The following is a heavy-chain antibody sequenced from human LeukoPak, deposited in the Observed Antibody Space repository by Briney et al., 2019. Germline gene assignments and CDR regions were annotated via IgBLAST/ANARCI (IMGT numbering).Heavy chain of an antibody. CDR2: TKPDGSAE. CDR3: ARDGGLHTNFDY. J-gene: IGHJ4*02. CDR1: GFSFRNYW. Sequence: GGFLRLSCAASGFSFRNYWMGWVRQAPGKELEGVANTKPDGSAEYYADSVRGRFTASRDNANNLLYLQMNRLRAEDTAVYYCARDGGLHTNFDYWGQGTLLTVSS. V-gene: IGHV3-7*01. D-gene: IGHD2-15*01.